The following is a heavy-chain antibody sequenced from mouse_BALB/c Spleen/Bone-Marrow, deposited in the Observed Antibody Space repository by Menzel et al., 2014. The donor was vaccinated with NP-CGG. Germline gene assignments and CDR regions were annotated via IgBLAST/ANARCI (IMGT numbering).Heavy chain of an antibody. CDR2: ISGGGSYT. Sequence: EVQLVESGGGLVKPGGSLKLSCAASGFTFSSYGMSWVRQTPEKRLEWVATISGGGSYTYYPDSVKGRFTISRDNAKNNLYLQMSSLRSEDTALYYCARQNGSYGYYYAMDYWGQGTSVTVSS. CDR3: ARQNGSYGYYYAMDY. J-gene: IGHJ4*01. V-gene: IGHV5-9-2*01. CDR1: GFTFSSYG. D-gene: IGHD1-1*02.